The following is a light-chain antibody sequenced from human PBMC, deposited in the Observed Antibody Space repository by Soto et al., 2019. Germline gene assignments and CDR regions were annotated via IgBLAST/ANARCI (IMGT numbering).Light chain of an antibody. CDR2: GAS. V-gene: IGKV3-20*01. J-gene: IGKJ3*01. CDR3: QQYGSSPFT. Sequence: EIVLTQSPGTLSLSPGERATLSCRASQSVSSSYLAWYQQKPGQAPRLLICGASSRATDIPDRFSGSGSGTDFTLTISRLEPEDFAVYYCQQYGSSPFTFGPGTKVDIK. CDR1: QSVSSSY.